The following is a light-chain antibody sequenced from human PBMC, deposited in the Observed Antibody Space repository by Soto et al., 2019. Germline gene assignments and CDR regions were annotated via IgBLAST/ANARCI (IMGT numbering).Light chain of an antibody. V-gene: IGKV1-39*01. Sequence: DIQMTQSPSSLSASVGDRVTLTCRASQTPSTFINWYQQKPGQAPRLLIYATSTLQSGVPSRFSGRDSGADFTLTIKNLHPEDFATYYCQHPPHTFGAGTKVDIK. CDR1: QTPSTF. J-gene: IGKJ3*01. CDR3: QHPPHT. CDR2: ATS.